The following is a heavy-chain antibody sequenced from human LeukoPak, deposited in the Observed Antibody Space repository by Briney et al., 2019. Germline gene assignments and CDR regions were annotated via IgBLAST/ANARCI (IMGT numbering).Heavy chain of an antibody. V-gene: IGHV4-34*01. J-gene: IGHJ4*02. CDR1: GASFSDFY. CDR2: INHSGST. D-gene: IGHD7-27*01. Sequence: SETLSLTCAVYGASFSDFYWSWIRQPPGMGLEWIGEINHSGSTNHNPSLKSRLTISVDTSKNQFSLKLSSVTAADTAVYYCAREGWGYYFDFWGQGTLVTVSS. CDR3: AREGWGYYFDF.